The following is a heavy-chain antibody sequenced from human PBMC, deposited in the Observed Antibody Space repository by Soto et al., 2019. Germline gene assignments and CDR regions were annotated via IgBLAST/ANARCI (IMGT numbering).Heavy chain of an antibody. J-gene: IGHJ4*02. CDR1: GGSISSYY. CDR2: IYYSGST. V-gene: IGHV4-59*01. CDR3: GRGGTYYDILTGFNFDY. D-gene: IGHD3-9*01. Sequence: SETLSLTCTVSGGSISSYYWSWIRQPPGKGLEWIGYIYYSGSTNYNPSLKSRVTISVDTSKNQFSLKLSSVTAADTAVYYCGRGGTYYDILTGFNFDYWGQGTLVTVSS.